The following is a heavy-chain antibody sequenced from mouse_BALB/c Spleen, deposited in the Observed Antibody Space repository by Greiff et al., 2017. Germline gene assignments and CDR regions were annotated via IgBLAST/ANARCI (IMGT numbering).Heavy chain of an antibody. CDR3: TRGAGGGNYDAMDY. CDR1: GFTFSSYT. J-gene: IGHJ4*01. D-gene: IGHD2-1*01. CDR2: ISSGGSYT. V-gene: IGHV5-6-4*01. Sequence: EVHLVESGGGLVKPGGSLKLSCAASGFTFSSYTMSWVRQTPEKRLEWVATISSGGSYTYYPDSVKGRFTISRDNAKNTLYLQMSSLKSEDTAMYYCTRGAGGGNYDAMDYWGQGTSVTVSS.